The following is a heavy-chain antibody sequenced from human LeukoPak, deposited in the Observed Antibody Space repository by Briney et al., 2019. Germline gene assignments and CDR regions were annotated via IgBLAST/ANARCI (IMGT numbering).Heavy chain of an antibody. CDR1: GITLSNYG. D-gene: IGHD2/OR15-2a*01. CDR3: AKRGVVIRVILVGFHKEAYYFDS. Sequence: GGSLRLSCAVSGITLSNYGMSWVRQAPGKGLEWVAGISDSGGRTNYADSVRGRFTISRDNPKNTLYLQMNSLRAEDTAVYFCAKRGVVIRVILVGFHKEAYYFDSWGQGTLVTVSS. V-gene: IGHV3-23*01. CDR2: ISDSGGRT. J-gene: IGHJ4*02.